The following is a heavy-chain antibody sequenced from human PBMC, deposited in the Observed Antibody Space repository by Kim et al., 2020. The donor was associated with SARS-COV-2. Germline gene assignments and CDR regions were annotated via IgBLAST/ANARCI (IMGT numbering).Heavy chain of an antibody. CDR3: ARGAGVGPNRYFDY. Sequence: GGSLRLSCAASGFRFTSYAMHWVRQAPGKGLQYVSAISTDGGSTYYADSVKGRFTIARDNSKNTLYFQMGSLRVEDTAVYYCARGAGVGPNRYFDYWGQGVLVTVSS. CDR1: GFRFTSYA. D-gene: IGHD1-26*01. CDR2: ISTDGGST. J-gene: IGHJ4*02. V-gene: IGHV3-64*02.